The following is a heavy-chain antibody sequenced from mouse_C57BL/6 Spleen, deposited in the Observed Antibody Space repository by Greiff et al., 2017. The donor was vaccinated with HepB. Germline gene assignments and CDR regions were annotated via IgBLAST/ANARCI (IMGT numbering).Heavy chain of an antibody. V-gene: IGHV1-69*01. Sequence: VQLQQPGAELVMPGASVKLSCKASGYTFTSYWMHWVKQRPGQGLEWIGEIDPSDSYTNYNQKFKGKSTLTVDKSSSTAYMQLSSLISEDSAVYYCARLLTGPWFAYWGQGTLVTVSA. CDR3: ARLLTGPWFAY. J-gene: IGHJ3*01. CDR2: IDPSDSYT. CDR1: GYTFTSYW. D-gene: IGHD4-1*01.